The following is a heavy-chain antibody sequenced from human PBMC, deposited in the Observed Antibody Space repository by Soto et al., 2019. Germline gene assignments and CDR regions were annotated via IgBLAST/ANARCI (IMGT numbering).Heavy chain of an antibody. CDR3: ARSSIATRPDFDY. Sequence: QVQLQESGPGLVKPSGTLSLTCAVSGGSISSRNWWSWVRQPPGKGLEWIGEIYHSGSTNYNPSLKGRVTMSVDKSTNQFSLKLTSVTAADTAVYYCARSSIATRPDFDYWGQGTLVTVSS. CDR1: GGSISSRNW. D-gene: IGHD6-6*01. J-gene: IGHJ4*02. CDR2: IYHSGST. V-gene: IGHV4-4*02.